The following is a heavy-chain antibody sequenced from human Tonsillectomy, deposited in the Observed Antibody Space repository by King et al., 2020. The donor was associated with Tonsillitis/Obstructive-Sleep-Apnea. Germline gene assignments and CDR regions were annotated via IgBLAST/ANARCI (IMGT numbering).Heavy chain of an antibody. CDR3: ARHHLYADYFDWFDP. Sequence: DVQLVESGAEVKKPGESLKISCQASGYSFVSYSISWVRQVPGKGLEWMGKIDPSDSSTDYSPSFQGHVTFSADRSTAFLQWASLKPSDTAIYYCARHHLYADYFDWFDPWGQGTLVTVSS. CDR1: GYSFVSYS. D-gene: IGHD4-17*01. V-gene: IGHV5-10-1*01. CDR2: IDPSDSST. J-gene: IGHJ5*02.